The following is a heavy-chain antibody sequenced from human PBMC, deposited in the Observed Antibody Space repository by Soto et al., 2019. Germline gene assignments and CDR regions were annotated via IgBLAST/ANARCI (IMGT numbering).Heavy chain of an antibody. CDR1: GASISSSGYY. V-gene: IGHV4-39*01. CDR3: ARHKPNSSGWYYYGMDV. J-gene: IGHJ6*02. CDR2: IYYSWST. Sequence: QLQLQESGPGLVKPSETLSLTCTVSGASISSSGYYWGWIRQPPGKGLEWIGSIYYSWSTYYNPSLKSRVTITVDTSKNQCSLKLSSVTAADTAVYYCARHKPNSSGWYYYGMDVWGQGTTVTVSS. D-gene: IGHD6-19*01.